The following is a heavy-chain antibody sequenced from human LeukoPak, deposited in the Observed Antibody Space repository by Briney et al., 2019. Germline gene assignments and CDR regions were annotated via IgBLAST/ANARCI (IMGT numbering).Heavy chain of an antibody. V-gene: IGHV6-1*01. CDR3: AREGSDGYLFDY. J-gene: IGHJ4*02. D-gene: IGHD3-22*01. Sequence: SQTLSLTCAVSGDSVSSNSATWDWIRQSPSRGLEWLGRTYYRSKWYNDYAVSVKSRVTINPDTSKNQFSLQLNSVTPEDTAVYYCAREGSDGYLFDYWGQGSLVIVSS. CDR2: TYYRSKWYN. CDR1: GDSVSSNSAT.